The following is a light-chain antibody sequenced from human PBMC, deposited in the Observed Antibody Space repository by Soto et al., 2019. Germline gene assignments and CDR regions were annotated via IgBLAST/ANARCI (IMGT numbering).Light chain of an antibody. CDR2: AAS. Sequence: DIQMTQSPSSVPASVGDRVTVTCRAGQGIRNWLAWYQQTPGKAPELLIFAASSMQSGVPSRFSGRGSGTEFTLTIDSLQPEDFATYYCQQTDSFPLSFGGGTKVDIK. CDR1: QGIRNW. V-gene: IGKV1D-12*01. CDR3: QQTDSFPLS. J-gene: IGKJ4*01.